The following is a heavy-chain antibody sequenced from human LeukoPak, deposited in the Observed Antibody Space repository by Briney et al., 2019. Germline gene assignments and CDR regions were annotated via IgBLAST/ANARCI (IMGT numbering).Heavy chain of an antibody. CDR1: GFTFSSYS. CDR3: ARGATDVTRWFDP. D-gene: IGHD1-1*01. Sequence: TGGSLRLSCAASGFTFSSYSMNWVRQAPGKGLEWVSSISSSSSYIYYADSVKGRFTISRDNAKNSLYLQMNSLRAEDTAVYYCARGATDVTRWFDPWGQGTRVTVSS. CDR2: ISSSSSYI. J-gene: IGHJ5*02. V-gene: IGHV3-21*01.